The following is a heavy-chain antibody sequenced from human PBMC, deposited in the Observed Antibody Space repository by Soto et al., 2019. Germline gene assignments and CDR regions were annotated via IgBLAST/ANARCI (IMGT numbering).Heavy chain of an antibody. Sequence: GGSLRLSCAASGFTFSGSAMHWVRQASGKGLEWVGRIRSKANSYATAYAASVKGRFTISRDDSKNTAYLQMNSLKTEDTAVYYCTRQPTIVVVPANRVPYYYYYGMDVWGQGTTVTVSS. V-gene: IGHV3-73*01. CDR1: GFTFSGSA. CDR3: TRQPTIVVVPANRVPYYYYYGMDV. CDR2: IRSKANSYAT. D-gene: IGHD2-2*01. J-gene: IGHJ6*02.